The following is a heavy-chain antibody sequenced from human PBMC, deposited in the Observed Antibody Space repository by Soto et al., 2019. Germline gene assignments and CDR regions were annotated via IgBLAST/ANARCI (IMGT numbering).Heavy chain of an antibody. J-gene: IGHJ6*02. CDR1: GFTFSSYS. Sequence: GGSLRLSCAASGFTFSSYSMNWLRQAPGKGLEWVSSISSSSSYIYYADSVKGRFTISRDNAKNSLYLQMNSLRAEDTAVYYCARDNFWSGYYTPRYYYGMDVWGQGTTVTVSS. CDR2: ISSSSSYI. D-gene: IGHD3-3*01. CDR3: ARDNFWSGYYTPRYYYGMDV. V-gene: IGHV3-21*01.